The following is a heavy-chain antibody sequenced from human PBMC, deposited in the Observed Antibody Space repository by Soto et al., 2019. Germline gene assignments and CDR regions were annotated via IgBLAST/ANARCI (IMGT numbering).Heavy chain of an antibody. CDR3: ARDHVSPYYDSSGYYYFDY. CDR1: GGTFSSYT. D-gene: IGHD3-22*01. V-gene: IGHV1-69*08. J-gene: IGHJ4*02. Sequence: QVQLVQSGAEVKKPGSSVKVSCKASGGTFSSYTISWVRQAPGQGLEWMGRIIPILGIANYAQKFQGRVTITADKSTSTAYMELSSLRSEDTAVYYCARDHVSPYYDSSGYYYFDYWGQGTLVTVSS. CDR2: IIPILGIA.